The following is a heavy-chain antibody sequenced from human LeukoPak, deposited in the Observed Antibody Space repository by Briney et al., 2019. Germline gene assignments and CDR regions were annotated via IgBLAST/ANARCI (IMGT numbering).Heavy chain of an antibody. CDR2: IYHSGST. CDR3: ARSIMITFGGVIPHYFDY. D-gene: IGHD3-16*02. V-gene: IGHV4-38-2*01. CDR1: GYSISSGYY. J-gene: IGHJ4*02. Sequence: SETLSLTCAVSGYSISSGYYWGWIRPPPGKGLEWIGSIYHSGSTYYNPSLKSRVTISVDTSKNQFSLKLSSVTAADTAVYYCARSIMITFGGVIPHYFDYWGQGTLVTVSS.